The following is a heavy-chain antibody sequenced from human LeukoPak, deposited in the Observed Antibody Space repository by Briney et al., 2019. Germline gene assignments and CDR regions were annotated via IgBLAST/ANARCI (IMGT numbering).Heavy chain of an antibody. V-gene: IGHV1-3*01. Sequence: GASVKVSCKASGYTFTSYAMHWVRQAPGQRLEWMGWINAGNGNTKYSQKFQGRVTITRDTSASTAYMELSSLRSEDTAVYYCATDLLGVVVTAPNYWGQGTLVTVSS. CDR2: INAGNGNT. J-gene: IGHJ4*02. CDR3: ATDLLGVVVTAPNY. D-gene: IGHD2-21*02. CDR1: GYTFTSYA.